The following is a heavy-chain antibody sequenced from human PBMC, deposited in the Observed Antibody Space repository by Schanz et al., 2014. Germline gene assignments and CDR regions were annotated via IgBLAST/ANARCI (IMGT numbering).Heavy chain of an antibody. D-gene: IGHD3-10*01. Sequence: EQLVESEGGLVKPGGSLRLSCAASGFTFSSYSMNWVRQAPGKGLEWLSYIATSSSTRHYADSVKGRVTISRDNAKNSVSLQMRRLRVEDTAVYYCASGVHVSSLQKGLQFWGRGTLVIVSS. CDR2: IATSSSTR. V-gene: IGHV3-48*01. J-gene: IGHJ1*01. CDR1: GFTFSSYS. CDR3: ASGVHVSSLQKGLQF.